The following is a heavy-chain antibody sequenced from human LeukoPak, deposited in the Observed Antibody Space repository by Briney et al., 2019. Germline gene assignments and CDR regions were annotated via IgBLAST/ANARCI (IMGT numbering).Heavy chain of an antibody. CDR1: GFTVSDYY. J-gene: IGHJ6*02. V-gene: IGHV3-11*04. D-gene: IGHD6-13*01. Sequence: GGSLRLSCAASGFTVSDYYMIWIRQAPGKGLEWVSYISSSDSTIYSADSVKGRFTISRDNAKNSLYLQMNSLRAEDTAVYYCSRNLFSSSWYYYYGMDVWGQGTTVTVSS. CDR2: ISSSDSTI. CDR3: SRNLFSSSWYYYYGMDV.